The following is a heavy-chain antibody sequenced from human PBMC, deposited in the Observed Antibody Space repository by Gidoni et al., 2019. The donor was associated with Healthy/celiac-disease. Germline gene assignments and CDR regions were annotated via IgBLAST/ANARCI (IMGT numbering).Heavy chain of an antibody. CDR2: IYYSGST. D-gene: IGHD1-26*01. Sequence: QVQLQESGPGLVKPSATLSIPCTVSGGSISSYYWSWIRQPPGKGLEWIGYIYYSGSTNYNPSLKSRVTISVDTSTNQFSLKLSSVTDADPAVYYCAGYSGCYDGMDVWGQGTTVTVSS. J-gene: IGHJ6*02. CDR3: AGYSGCYDGMDV. V-gene: IGHV4-59*01. CDR1: GGSISSYY.